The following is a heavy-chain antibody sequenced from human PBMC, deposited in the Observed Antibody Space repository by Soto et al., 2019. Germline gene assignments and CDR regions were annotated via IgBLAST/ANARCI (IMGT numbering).Heavy chain of an antibody. CDR3: ANLCSSTSCYLSSRIHWFDP. CDR2: IIPIFGTA. D-gene: IGHD2-2*01. J-gene: IGHJ5*02. CDR1: GGTFSSYA. Sequence: RASVKVSCKASGGTFSSYAISWVRQAPGQGLEWMGGIIPIFGTANYAQKFQGRVTITADESTSTAYMELSSLRSEDTAVYYCANLCSSTSCYLSSRIHWFDPWGQGTLVTVSS. V-gene: IGHV1-69*13.